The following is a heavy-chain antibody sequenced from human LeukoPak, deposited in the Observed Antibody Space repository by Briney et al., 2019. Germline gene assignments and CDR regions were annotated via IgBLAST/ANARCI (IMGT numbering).Heavy chain of an antibody. CDR2: ISGSGGST. CDR1: GFTFSSYA. J-gene: IGHJ4*02. V-gene: IGHV3-23*01. Sequence: GGSLRLSCAASGFTFSSYAMSWVRQAPGKGLEWVSAISGSGGSTYYADSVKGRFTISRDNSKNTLYLQMNSLRAEDTAVYYCAKFASASLEWLLSGDYWGQGTLVTVSS. CDR3: AKFASASLEWLLSGDY. D-gene: IGHD3-3*01.